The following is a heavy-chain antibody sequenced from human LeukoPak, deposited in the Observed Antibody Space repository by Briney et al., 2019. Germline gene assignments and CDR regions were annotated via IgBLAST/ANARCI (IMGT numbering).Heavy chain of an antibody. CDR3: ARHALRGRDLSWLDP. D-gene: IGHD2-8*01. V-gene: IGHV5-51*01. J-gene: IGHJ5*02. Sequence: GESLKISCQGSGYRFSNYWIAWVRQLPGKGLECMGIIYPGDSYTTYSPSFRGQVTISADKSITTAYLQWSSLKASDTAMYYCARHALRGRDLSWLDPWGQGTLVTVSS. CDR1: GYRFSNYW. CDR2: IYPGDSYT.